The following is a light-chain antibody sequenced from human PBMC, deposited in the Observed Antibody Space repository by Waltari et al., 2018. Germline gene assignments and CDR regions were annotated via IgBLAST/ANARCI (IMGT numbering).Light chain of an antibody. CDR1: TLRNKI. Sequence: SYALIQPPSVSVDPGQTARIPCGGDTLRNKIVHLYQRKPGQAPVLVVHDDSDRPAGIPERFSGSNSGHTATLTITRVDAGDEADYYCQVWDFTSDQVVFGGGTRLTVL. V-gene: IGLV3-21*02. CDR2: DDS. J-gene: IGLJ2*01. CDR3: QVWDFTSDQVV.